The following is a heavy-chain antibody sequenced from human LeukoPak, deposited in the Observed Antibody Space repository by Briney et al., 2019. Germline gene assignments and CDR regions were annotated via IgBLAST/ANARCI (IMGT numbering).Heavy chain of an antibody. D-gene: IGHD3-16*01. V-gene: IGHV3-11*04. Sequence: GGSLRLSCAASGFTFSDDYMSWICQAPGKGLEWVSYISGSGTTTSYADSVKGRFTISRDNAKNSLYLQMNSLRAEDTAIYYCARDGRFGGPDLDFWGQGTLVTVSS. J-gene: IGHJ4*02. CDR1: GFTFSDDY. CDR2: ISGSGTTT. CDR3: ARDGRFGGPDLDF.